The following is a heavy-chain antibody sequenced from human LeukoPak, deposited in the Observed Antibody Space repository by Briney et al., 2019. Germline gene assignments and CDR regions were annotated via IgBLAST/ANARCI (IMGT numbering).Heavy chain of an antibody. CDR2: ISGSGGST. D-gene: IGHD4-17*01. CDR1: GFSFSSYG. J-gene: IGHJ2*01. V-gene: IGHV3-23*01. CDR3: AKDRWTGYGAYSWGSFDL. Sequence: PGGSLRLSCAASGFSFSSYGMSWVRQAPGKGLEWVSGISGSGGSTVYADSVKGRFTISRDNSKNTLYLQMDSLRAEDTAVYYCAKDRWTGYGAYSWGSFDLWGPGTLVTVSS.